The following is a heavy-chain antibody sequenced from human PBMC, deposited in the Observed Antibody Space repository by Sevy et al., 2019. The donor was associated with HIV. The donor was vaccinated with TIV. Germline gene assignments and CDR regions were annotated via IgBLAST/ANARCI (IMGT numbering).Heavy chain of an antibody. V-gene: IGHV3-7*01. Sequence: GGSLRLSCAASGFTFSSYYMSWVRQAPGKGLEWVANIKQDGSEKYYVDSVKGRFTISRDNAKNSLFLQMNSLRAEDTAVYYCARASYDSIGYSYWGFLDYWGQGTLVTVSS. J-gene: IGHJ4*02. CDR1: GFTFSSYY. CDR3: ARASYDSIGYSYWGFLDY. D-gene: IGHD3-22*01. CDR2: IKQDGSEK.